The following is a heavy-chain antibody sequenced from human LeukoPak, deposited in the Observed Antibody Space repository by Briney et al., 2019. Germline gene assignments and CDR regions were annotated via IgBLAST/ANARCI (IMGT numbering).Heavy chain of an antibody. Sequence: PSETLSLTCTVSGGSISSYYWSWIRQPPGKGLEWIGYIYHSGSTYYNPSLKSRVTISVDRSKNQFSLKLSSVTAADTAVYYCARARRIAAAGYFDYWGQGTLVTVSS. V-gene: IGHV4-59*12. CDR1: GGSISSYY. CDR3: ARARRIAAAGYFDY. J-gene: IGHJ4*02. D-gene: IGHD6-13*01. CDR2: IYHSGST.